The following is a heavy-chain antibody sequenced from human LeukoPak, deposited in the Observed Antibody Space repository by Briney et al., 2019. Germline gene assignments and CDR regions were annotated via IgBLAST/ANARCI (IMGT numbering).Heavy chain of an antibody. Sequence: PGRSLRLSCATSGFTFSSYAMHWVRQAPGKGLEYVSAISSNGGSTYYADSVKGRFTISRDNSKNTLYLQMSSLRAEDTAVYYCVKGAGYVWGSYRSPNNWFDPWGQGTLVTVSS. CDR3: VKGAGYVWGSYRSPNNWFDP. D-gene: IGHD3-16*02. V-gene: IGHV3-64D*06. J-gene: IGHJ5*02. CDR2: ISSNGGST. CDR1: GFTFSSYA.